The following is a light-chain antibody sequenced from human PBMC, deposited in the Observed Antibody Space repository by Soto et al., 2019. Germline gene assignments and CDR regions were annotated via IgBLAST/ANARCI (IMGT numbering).Light chain of an antibody. CDR1: QSVLYSSNNKNY. V-gene: IGKV4-1*01. Sequence: DIVMTQSPDSLAVSLGERATIHCKSSQSVLYSSNNKNYLVWYQQKPGRAPKLLIYAASTLHYGVPSRFSGSGSGTDFTLTISSLQPEDFATYYCIQDYNYPLTFGGGTKVDIK. J-gene: IGKJ4*01. CDR2: AAS. CDR3: IQDYNYPLT.